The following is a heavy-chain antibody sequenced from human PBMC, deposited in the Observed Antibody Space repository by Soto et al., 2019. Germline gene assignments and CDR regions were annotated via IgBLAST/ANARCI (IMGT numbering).Heavy chain of an antibody. CDR2: ISADSVNT. V-gene: IGHV1-18*01. CDR3: AREYCTSESCYGSDY. Sequence: QVQLVQSGAEVKNPGASVKVSCRAGGYSFTTYGISWVRQAPGEGLAWMGWISADSVNTNSAQKFQDRLTMTTDTSTSTAYMELGSLRSDETAIYYCAREYCTSESCYGSDYWGQGTLVTVSS. D-gene: IGHD2-8*01. CDR1: GYSFTTYG. J-gene: IGHJ4*02.